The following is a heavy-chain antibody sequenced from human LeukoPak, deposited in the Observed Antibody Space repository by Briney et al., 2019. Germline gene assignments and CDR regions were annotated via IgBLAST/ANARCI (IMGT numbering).Heavy chain of an antibody. V-gene: IGHV3-30*02. CDR3: AKDQAGTWGLDY. Sequence: PGGSLRLSCAASGFTFSSYSMNWVRQAPGKGLEWVAFVRPDGSSNYYADSVKGRFTISRDISKNTLYLQMNSLRAEDTAFYYCAKDQAGTWGLDYWGQGILVTVSS. J-gene: IGHJ4*02. CDR1: GFTFSSYS. D-gene: IGHD3-10*01. CDR2: VRPDGSSN.